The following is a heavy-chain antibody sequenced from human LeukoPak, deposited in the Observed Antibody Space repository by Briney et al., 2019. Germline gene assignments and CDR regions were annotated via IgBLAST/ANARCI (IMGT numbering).Heavy chain of an antibody. Sequence: SVKVSCKASGGTFISYAINWVRQAPGQGLEWMGGIIPIFGTANYAQKFQGRVTITADESTSTAYMELSSLRSEDTAVYYCARRDYDFWSGYYTGMGYYMDVWGKGTTVTVSS. CDR3: ARRDYDFWSGYYTGMGYYMDV. V-gene: IGHV1-69*13. CDR1: GGTFISYA. D-gene: IGHD3-3*01. J-gene: IGHJ6*03. CDR2: IIPIFGTA.